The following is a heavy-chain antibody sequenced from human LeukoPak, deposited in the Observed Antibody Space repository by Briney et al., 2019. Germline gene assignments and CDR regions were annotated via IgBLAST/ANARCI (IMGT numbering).Heavy chain of an antibody. CDR3: ASVRSSGLLTGY. CDR1: GYTFTSYG. V-gene: IGHV1-18*01. Sequence: VASVKVSCKASGYTFTSYGISWVRQAPGQGLEWMGWISAYNGNTNYAQKLQGRVTMTTDTSTSTAYMELRSLRSDDTAVYYCASVRSSGLLTGYWGQGTLVTVSS. CDR2: ISAYNGNT. J-gene: IGHJ4*02. D-gene: IGHD7-27*01.